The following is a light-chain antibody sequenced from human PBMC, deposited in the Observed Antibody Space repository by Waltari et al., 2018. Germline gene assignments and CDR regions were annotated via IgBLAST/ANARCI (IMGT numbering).Light chain of an antibody. V-gene: IGKV1-39*01. CDR2: TAS. Sequence: DIQMSQSPSSLSASVGDRVTITCRASQYISDYLHWYQQKPGKAPQLLIYTASTLQSGVPSRFSGSGSGSDFTLTISSLQPEDFATYCCQQTYSSPVTFGQGTKVEVK. CDR3: QQTYSSPVT. J-gene: IGKJ1*01. CDR1: QYISDY.